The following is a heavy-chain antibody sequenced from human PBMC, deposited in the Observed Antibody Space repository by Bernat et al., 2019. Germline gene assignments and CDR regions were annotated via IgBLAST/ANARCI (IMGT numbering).Heavy chain of an antibody. V-gene: IGHV3-74*01. CDR2: INIDGTTT. J-gene: IGHJ4*02. D-gene: IGHD1/OR15-1a*01. CDR1: GFTFSDYW. CDR3: VRDPNRRLDY. Sequence: EVQLVESGGGLVQPGGSLRLSCAASGFTFSDYWMDWVRQVPGKGPVWVSRINIDGTTTNYADSVKGRFTMSRDNAKNTVYLQMNSLRAEDTAVYYCVRDPNRRLDYWGQGTQVTVSP.